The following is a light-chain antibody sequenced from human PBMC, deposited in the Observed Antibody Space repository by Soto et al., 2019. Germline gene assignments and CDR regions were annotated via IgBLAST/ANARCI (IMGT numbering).Light chain of an antibody. CDR3: AAWDDSLSGLV. Sequence: SVLTQPHSASGTPGQRVTISCSGSNSNIRTNYVYWYQQLPGTAPKLLIYRNDQRPSGVPDRFSGSKSGTSASLAISGLRSEDEADYYCAAWDDSLSGLVFGGGTKLTVL. V-gene: IGLV1-47*01. CDR2: RND. CDR1: NSNIRTNY. J-gene: IGLJ2*01.